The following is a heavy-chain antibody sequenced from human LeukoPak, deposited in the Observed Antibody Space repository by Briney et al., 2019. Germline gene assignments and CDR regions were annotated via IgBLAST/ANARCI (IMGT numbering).Heavy chain of an antibody. Sequence: HPGGSLRLSCAASGFTFSSYAMHGVRQAPGKGLEWVAVISYDGSNKYYADSVKGRFTISRDNSKNTLYLQMNSLRAEDTAVYYCARGGGYGGNGFDYWGQGTLVTVSS. CDR3: ARGGGYGGNGFDY. CDR2: ISYDGSNK. V-gene: IGHV3-30-3*01. CDR1: GFTFSSYA. D-gene: IGHD4-23*01. J-gene: IGHJ4*02.